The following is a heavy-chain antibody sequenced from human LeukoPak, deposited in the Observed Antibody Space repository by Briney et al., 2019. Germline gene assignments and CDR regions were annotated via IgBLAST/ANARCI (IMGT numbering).Heavy chain of an antibody. Sequence: GGSLRLSCAASGFTFSSYSMNWVRQAPGKGLEWVSVIYSGGSTYYADSVKGRFTISRDNSKNTLYLQMNSLRAEDTAVYYCARAARGGYYFAWGQGTLVTVSS. V-gene: IGHV3-66*01. CDR1: GFTFSSYS. J-gene: IGHJ5*02. CDR2: IYSGGST. D-gene: IGHD3-22*01. CDR3: ARAARGGYYFA.